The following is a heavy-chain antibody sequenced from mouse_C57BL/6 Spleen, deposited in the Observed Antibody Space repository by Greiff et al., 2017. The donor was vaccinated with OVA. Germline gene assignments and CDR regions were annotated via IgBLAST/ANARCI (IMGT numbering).Heavy chain of an antibody. D-gene: IGHD2-2*01. CDR2: IDPSDSYT. CDR3: VGYYLDY. CDR1: GYTFTSYW. V-gene: IGHV1-50*01. J-gene: IGHJ2*01. Sequence: QVQLKQPGAELVKPGASVKLSCKASGYTFTSYWMQWVKQRPGQGLEWIGEIDPSDSYTNYNQKFKGKATLTVDTSSSTAYMQLSSLTSEDSAVYYCVGYYLDYWGQGTTLTVSS.